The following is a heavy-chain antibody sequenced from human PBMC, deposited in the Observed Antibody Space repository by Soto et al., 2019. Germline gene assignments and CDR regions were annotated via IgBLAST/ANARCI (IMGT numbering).Heavy chain of an antibody. D-gene: IGHD2-2*01. J-gene: IGHJ4*02. CDR2: VSKSDCT. V-gene: IGHV3-21*01. CDR3: AIEDSIIIPAVSDF. Sequence: PGGSLRLSCEVSGFYFNNYGINWVRQAPGKGLEWVSSVSKSDCTNYSESVKDRFTISRDNAKNSVSLQMNSLRAEDTSVYYCAIEDSIIIPAVSDFWGQGTLVTVSS. CDR1: GFYFNNYG.